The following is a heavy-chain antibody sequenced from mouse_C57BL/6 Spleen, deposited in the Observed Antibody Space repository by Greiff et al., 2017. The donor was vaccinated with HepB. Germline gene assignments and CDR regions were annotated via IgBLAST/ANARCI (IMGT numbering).Heavy chain of an antibody. V-gene: IGHV1-64*01. CDR1: GYTFTSYW. Sequence: QVQLQQPGAELVKPGASVKLSCKASGYTFTSYWMHWVKQRPGQGLEWIGMIHPNSGSTNYNEKFKSKATLTVDKSSSTAYMQLSSLTSEDSAVCGCGRRDYDGRGYFDVWGTGTTVTVSS. CDR2: IHPNSGST. D-gene: IGHD2-4*01. J-gene: IGHJ1*03. CDR3: GRRDYDGRGYFDV.